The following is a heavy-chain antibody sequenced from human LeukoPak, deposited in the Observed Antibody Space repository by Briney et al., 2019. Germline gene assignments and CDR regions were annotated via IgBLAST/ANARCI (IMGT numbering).Heavy chain of an antibody. CDR1: GGSISSYY. D-gene: IGHD4-17*01. CDR2: IYNRGRT. CDR3: ARGGDYALDAFDI. V-gene: IGHV4-4*07. J-gene: IGHJ3*02. Sequence: SETLSLTWTVSGGSISSYYWSWIRQPARKGLEWNGRIYNRGRTNSNPSLKSRVTMSVDTSKNQFSLKLSSVTAADTAVYYCARGGDYALDAFDIWGQGTMVTVSS.